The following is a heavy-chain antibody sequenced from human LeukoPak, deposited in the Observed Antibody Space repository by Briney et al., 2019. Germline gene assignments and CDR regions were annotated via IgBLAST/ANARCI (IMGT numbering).Heavy chain of an antibody. CDR2: IYTSGST. CDR1: GGSISSYY. V-gene: IGHV4-4*09. CDR3: ARGETPRYYYDSSGYPKGYFAY. D-gene: IGHD3-22*01. J-gene: IGHJ4*02. Sequence: SETLSLTCTVSGGSISSYYWSWIRQPPGKGLEWIGYIYTSGSTNYNPSLKSRVTISVDTSKNQFSLKLSSVTTADTAVYYCARGETPRYYYDSSGYPKGYFAYWGQGTLVTVSS.